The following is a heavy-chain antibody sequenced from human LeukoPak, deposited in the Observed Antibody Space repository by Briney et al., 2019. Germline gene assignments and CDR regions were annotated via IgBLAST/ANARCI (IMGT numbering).Heavy chain of an antibody. CDR2: IYYSGST. J-gene: IGHJ3*02. D-gene: IGHD3-3*01. CDR1: GGSISSSSYY. V-gene: IGHV4-39*01. CDR3: ARHGDPITIFGVVITDAFDI. Sequence: SETLSLTCTVSGGSISSSSYYWGWIRQPPGKGLEWIGSIYYSGSTYYNPSLKSRVTISVDTSKNQFSLKLSSVTAADTAVYYCARHGDPITIFGVVITDAFDIWGQGTMVTVSS.